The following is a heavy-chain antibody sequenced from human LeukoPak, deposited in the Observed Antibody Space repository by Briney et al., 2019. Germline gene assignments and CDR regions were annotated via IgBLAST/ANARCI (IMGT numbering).Heavy chain of an antibody. CDR1: GYSFTSYW. CDR2: IYPGDSDT. V-gene: IGHV5-51*01. CDR3: ARPRVVAATTSHAAFDI. D-gene: IGHD2-15*01. Sequence: GESLKISCKGSGYSFTSYWIAWVRQMPGKGLEWVGFIYPGDSDTRYSPSMQGQVTISADKSISTAYLQWSSLTPSDTAMYFCARPRVVAATTSHAAFDIWGQGTLVSVSS. J-gene: IGHJ3*02.